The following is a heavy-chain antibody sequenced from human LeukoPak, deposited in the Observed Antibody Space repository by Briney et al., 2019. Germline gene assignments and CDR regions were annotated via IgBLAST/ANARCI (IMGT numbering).Heavy chain of an antibody. CDR3: ARETVVVITRFCDY. J-gene: IGHJ4*02. CDR2: FYTSGSI. V-gene: IGHV4-61*02. D-gene: IGHD3-22*01. Sequence: SETLSLTCTVSGGSISSGFYYWNWIRQPAGKGLEWIGRFYTSGSIDYNPSLKSRVTISLDTSKNQFSLNLSSVTAADTAVYYCARETVVVITRFCDYWGQGTRVTVSS. CDR1: GGSISSGFYY.